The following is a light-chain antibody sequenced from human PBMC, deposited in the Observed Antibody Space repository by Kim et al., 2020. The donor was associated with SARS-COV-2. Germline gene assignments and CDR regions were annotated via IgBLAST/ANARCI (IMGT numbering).Light chain of an antibody. Sequence: SPGERATLSCRASQSVSSSYVAWYQQKPGQAPRLLIYGASSRATGIPDRFSGSGSGTDFTLTISRLEPEDFAVYYCQQYGSSLRTFGGGTKVDIK. J-gene: IGKJ4*01. V-gene: IGKV3-20*01. CDR2: GAS. CDR1: QSVSSSY. CDR3: QQYGSSLRT.